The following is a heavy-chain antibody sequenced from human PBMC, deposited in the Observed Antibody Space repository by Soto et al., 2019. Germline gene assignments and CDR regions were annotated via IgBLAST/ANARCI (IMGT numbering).Heavy chain of an antibody. V-gene: IGHV3-23*01. CDR1: GFTFSTYA. J-gene: IGHJ3*01. CDR3: AHPRGYGVFDAYDF. Sequence: PGGSLRLSCAASGFTFSTYAMHWVRQAPGKGLEWVSAINAGGGSTYYTDSVNGRFTISRDNSINMLYLQMNSLRTEDTAVYYCAHPRGYGVFDAYDFWGQGAMVTVSS. D-gene: IGHD4-17*01. CDR2: INAGGGST.